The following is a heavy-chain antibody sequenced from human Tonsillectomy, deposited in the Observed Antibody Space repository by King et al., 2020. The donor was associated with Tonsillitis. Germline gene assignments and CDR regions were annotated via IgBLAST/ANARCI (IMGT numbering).Heavy chain of an antibody. J-gene: IGHJ4*02. Sequence: VQLVESGGVVVQPGGSLRLSCAASGFMFGAYNMHLVRQPPGKGLEFVSLINRDGGGTYYADSVKGRFTISRDNSKNSLFLQMNGLRPEDTAFYYCARDQRGSYDYWGQGTLVTVSS. V-gene: IGHV3-43*01. CDR1: GFMFGAYN. CDR3: ARDQRGSYDY. CDR2: INRDGGGT. D-gene: IGHD1-26*01.